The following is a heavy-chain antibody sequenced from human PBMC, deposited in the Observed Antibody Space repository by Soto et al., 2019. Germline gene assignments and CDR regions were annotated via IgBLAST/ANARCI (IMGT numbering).Heavy chain of an antibody. Sequence: ASVKVSCKASGYTFTSYYMHWVRQAPGQGLEWMGIINPSGGSTNYAQKLQGRVTMTTDTSTSTAYMELRGLRSDDTAVYYCARHTFDRKFDPWGQGTLVTVSS. CDR2: INPSGGST. V-gene: IGHV1-46*01. D-gene: IGHD3-16*01. CDR1: GYTFTSYY. J-gene: IGHJ5*02. CDR3: ARHTFDRKFDP.